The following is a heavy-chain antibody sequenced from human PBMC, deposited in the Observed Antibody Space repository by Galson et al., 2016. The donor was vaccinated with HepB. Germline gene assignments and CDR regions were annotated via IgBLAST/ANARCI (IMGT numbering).Heavy chain of an antibody. Sequence: SLRLSCAASGFMFSNYWMTWVRQAPGKGLEWVANINDDGSETYYVDSVKGRFTISRDSGNNSLYLQMHSLRPEDAAVYYCARLYRYGYRDHYYGMDVCGQGTTVTISS. CDR2: INDDGSET. D-gene: IGHD5-18*01. V-gene: IGHV3-7*01. CDR3: ARLYRYGYRDHYYGMDV. CDR1: GFMFSNYW. J-gene: IGHJ6*02.